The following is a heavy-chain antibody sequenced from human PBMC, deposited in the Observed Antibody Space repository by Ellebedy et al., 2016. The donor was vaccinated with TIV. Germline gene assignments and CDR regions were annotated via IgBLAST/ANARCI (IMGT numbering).Heavy chain of an antibody. CDR3: ARDLAKNWFDP. D-gene: IGHD5-12*01. CDR2: ISAYNGNT. V-gene: IGHV1-18*01. J-gene: IGHJ5*02. Sequence: ASVKVSCXASGGTFSSYAISWVRQAPGQGLEWMGWISAYNGNTNYAQKLQGRVTMTTDTSTSTAYMELRSLRSDDTAVYYCARDLAKNWFDPWGQGTLVTVSS. CDR1: GGTFSSYA.